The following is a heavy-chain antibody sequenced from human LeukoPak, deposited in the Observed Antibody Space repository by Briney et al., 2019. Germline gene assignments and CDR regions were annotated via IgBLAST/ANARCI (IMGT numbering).Heavy chain of an antibody. CDR3: AKDTYYYGSGSFPDY. D-gene: IGHD3-10*01. J-gene: IGHJ4*02. Sequence: GGSLRLSCAASGFTFSSYGMHWVRQAPGKGLEWVAFIRYDGSNKYYADSVKGRFTISRDNSKNTPYLQMNSLRAEDTAVYYCAKDTYYYGSGSFPDYWGQGTLVTVSS. CDR2: IRYDGSNK. V-gene: IGHV3-30*02. CDR1: GFTFSSYG.